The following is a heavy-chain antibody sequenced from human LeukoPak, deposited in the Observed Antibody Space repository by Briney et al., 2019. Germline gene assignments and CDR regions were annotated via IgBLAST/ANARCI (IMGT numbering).Heavy chain of an antibody. D-gene: IGHD3-22*01. V-gene: IGHV3-30*18. J-gene: IGHJ4*02. CDR3: AKLYYYDSSGYVISPPFDY. Sequence: GGSLRLSCAASGFTFSSYGMHWVRQAPGKGLEWVAVISYDGSNKYYADSVKGRFTISRDNSKNTLYLQMNSLRAEDTAVYYCAKLYYYDSSGYVISPPFDYWGQGTLVTVSS. CDR1: GFTFSSYG. CDR2: ISYDGSNK.